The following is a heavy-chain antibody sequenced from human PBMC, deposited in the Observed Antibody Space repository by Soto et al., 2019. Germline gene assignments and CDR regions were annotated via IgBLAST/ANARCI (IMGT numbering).Heavy chain of an antibody. CDR1: GDSYPSDITS. V-gene: IGHV6-1*01. CDR3: ARGNALDV. Sequence: QGQLQQSGPGLVKPSQTLSLTCAISGDSYPSDITSWNWIRQSPSRGLEWLGRTYYRSKWFHDYAASVKSRMTINPDTSKNQFSLELNSMTPEDTAVYYCARGNALDVWGQGTVVTVYS. D-gene: IGHD3-10*01. J-gene: IGHJ3*01. CDR2: TYYRSKWFH.